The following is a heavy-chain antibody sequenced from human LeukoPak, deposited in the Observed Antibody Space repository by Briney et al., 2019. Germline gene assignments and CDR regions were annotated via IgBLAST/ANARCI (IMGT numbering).Heavy chain of an antibody. J-gene: IGHJ4*02. CDR2: ISGSGGST. D-gene: IGHD4-17*01. V-gene: IGHV3-23*01. CDR3: ATADDYGDPNFDY. Sequence: PGGSLRLSCAASGFTFSSYAMSWVRQAPGKGLEWVSAISGSGGSTYYADSVKGRFTISRDNSKNTLFLQMNSLRAEDTAVYYCATADDYGDPNFDYWGQGTLVTVSS. CDR1: GFTFSSYA.